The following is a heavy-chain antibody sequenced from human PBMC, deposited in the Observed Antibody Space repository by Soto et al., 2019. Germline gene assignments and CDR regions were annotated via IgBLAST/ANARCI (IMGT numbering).Heavy chain of an antibody. CDR1: GYTFTSYG. V-gene: IGHV1-18*01. Sequence: ATVKVSCKASGYTFTSYGISWVRQATGQGLEWMGWISAYNGNPNYAQKLQGRVTMTTDTSTSTAYMELRSLRSDDTAVYYCARGPHYYDMPAPFDYWGQGTLITVSS. CDR2: ISAYNGNP. J-gene: IGHJ4*02. D-gene: IGHD3-22*01. CDR3: ARGPHYYDMPAPFDY.